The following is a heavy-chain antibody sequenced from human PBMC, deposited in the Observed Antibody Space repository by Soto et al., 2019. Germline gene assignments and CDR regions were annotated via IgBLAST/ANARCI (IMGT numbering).Heavy chain of an antibody. CDR3: ARRMVRGVTAKDYYYYGMDV. V-gene: IGHV3-23*01. D-gene: IGHD3-10*01. CDR2: ISGSGGST. J-gene: IGHJ6*02. Sequence: GGSLRLSCAASGFTFSSYAMSWVRQAPGKGLEWVSAISGSGGSTYYADSVKGRFTISRDNSKNTLYLQMNSLRAEDTAVYYCARRMVRGVTAKDYYYYGMDVWGQGTTVTVSS. CDR1: GFTFSSYA.